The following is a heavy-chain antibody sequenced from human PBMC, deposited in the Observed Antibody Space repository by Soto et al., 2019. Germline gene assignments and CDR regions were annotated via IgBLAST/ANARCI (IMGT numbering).Heavy chain of an antibody. CDR2: MSYSGNT. CDR3: ARVHGYSSSWYWFDP. D-gene: IGHD6-13*01. J-gene: IGHJ5*02. CDR1: GGSISSGAYY. V-gene: IGHV4-31*03. Sequence: SETLSLTCTVSGGSISSGAYYWSWIRQHPGKGLDWIAYMSYSGNTYYNPSLKSRLTISIDTSKNHLSLRLSSVTAADTAPYYCARVHGYSSSWYWFDPWGQGTLVTVSS.